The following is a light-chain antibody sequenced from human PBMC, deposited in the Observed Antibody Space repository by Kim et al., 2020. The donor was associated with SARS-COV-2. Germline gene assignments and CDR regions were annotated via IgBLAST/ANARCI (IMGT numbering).Light chain of an antibody. V-gene: IGKV3-15*01. CDR2: GAS. J-gene: IGKJ1*01. Sequence: SPGKRAPPSCRARQSVSSNLAWYQQQPGQPTRLLIDGASTRAAGVAARFGGSGSRTEFLLTISILHSEDFAIYYCQLYNHWPLTFGQGTKVDIK. CDR1: QSVSSN. CDR3: QLYNHWPLT.